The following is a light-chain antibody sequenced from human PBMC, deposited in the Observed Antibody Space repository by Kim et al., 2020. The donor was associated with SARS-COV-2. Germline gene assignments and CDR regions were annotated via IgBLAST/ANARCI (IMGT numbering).Light chain of an antibody. CDR2: EDN. Sequence: ACPDKTVTISCTRSSGRIASNFVQWYQQRPGSAPTSVIYEDNQRPSWVPDRFSGSIDDSSNSASLTISGLKTEDEADYYCQSGRLFGGGTQLTVL. CDR1: SGRIASNF. J-gene: IGLJ2*01. V-gene: IGLV6-57*03. CDR3: QSGRL.